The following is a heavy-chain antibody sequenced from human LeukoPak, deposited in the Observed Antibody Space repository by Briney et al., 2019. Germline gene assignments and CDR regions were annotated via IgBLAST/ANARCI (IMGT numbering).Heavy chain of an antibody. CDR2: ISSSSSYI. V-gene: IGHV3-21*04. CDR3: AGPPGPGFNY. J-gene: IGHJ4*02. CDR1: GFTFSSYS. D-gene: IGHD3-10*01. Sequence: GGSLRLSCAASGFTFSSYSMNWVRQAPGKGLEWVSSISSSSSYIYYADSVKGRFTISRDNSKNTLYLQMNSLRAEDTAVYYCAGPPGPGFNYWGQGTLVTVSS.